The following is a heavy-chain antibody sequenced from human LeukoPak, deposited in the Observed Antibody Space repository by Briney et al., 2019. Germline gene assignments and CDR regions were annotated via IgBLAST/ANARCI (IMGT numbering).Heavy chain of an antibody. J-gene: IGHJ5*02. CDR2: IYYSGST. CDR1: GGSISSYY. V-gene: IGHV4-59*01. D-gene: IGHD4-17*01. Sequence: SETPSLTCTVSGGSISSYYWSWIRQPPGKGLEWIGYIYYSGSTNYNPSLKSRVTISVDTSKNQFSLKLSSVTAADTAVYYCAREDGERWFDPWGQGTLVTVSS. CDR3: AREDGERWFDP.